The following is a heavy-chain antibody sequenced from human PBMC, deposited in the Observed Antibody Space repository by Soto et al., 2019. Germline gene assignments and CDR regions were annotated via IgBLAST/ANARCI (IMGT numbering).Heavy chain of an antibody. CDR1: GFTFSSYG. CDR2: IWYDGSNK. J-gene: IGHJ4*02. Sequence: QVQLVESGGGVVQPGRSLRLSCAASGFTFSSYGMHWVRQAPGKGLEWVAVIWYDGSNKYYADSVKGRFTISRDNSKNTLYLQMNSLGVEGTAVYYCARDRRGPAAAGTPFFDYWGQGTLVTVSS. CDR3: ARDRRGPAAAGTPFFDY. V-gene: IGHV3-33*01. D-gene: IGHD6-13*01.